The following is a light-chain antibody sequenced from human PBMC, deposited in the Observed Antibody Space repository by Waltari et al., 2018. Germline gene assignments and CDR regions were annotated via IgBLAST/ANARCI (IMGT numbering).Light chain of an antibody. J-gene: IGKJ4*01. CDR1: QSVTVIS. V-gene: IGKV3-20*01. Sequence: CRASQSVTVISLTWCQQKLGQAPRLLIYGTSSRATGIPDRFSGSGSGTDFTLTISRLEPEDFAVYYCQQYDGEVVTFGGGTKVEI. CDR3: QQYDGEVVT. CDR2: GTS.